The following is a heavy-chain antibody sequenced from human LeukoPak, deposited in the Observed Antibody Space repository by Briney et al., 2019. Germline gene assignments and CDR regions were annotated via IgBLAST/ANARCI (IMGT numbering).Heavy chain of an antibody. CDR1: GGSISSSNW. Sequence: SETLSLTCAVSGGSISSSNWWSWVRQPPGKGLEWIGEIYHSGSTNYNPSLKSRVTISVDKSKNQFSLKLSSVTAADTAVYYCARDRRITMVRGVIIESVYYYYGMDVWGQGTTVTVSS. CDR2: IYHSGST. D-gene: IGHD3-10*01. J-gene: IGHJ6*02. CDR3: ARDRRITMVRGVIIESVYYYYGMDV. V-gene: IGHV4-4*02.